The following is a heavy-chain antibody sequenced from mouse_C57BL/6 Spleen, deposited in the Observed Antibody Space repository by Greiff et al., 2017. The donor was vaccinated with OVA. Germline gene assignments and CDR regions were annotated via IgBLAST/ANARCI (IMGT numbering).Heavy chain of an antibody. CDR3: ARGGYMGLRREFAY. J-gene: IGHJ3*01. CDR2: IYPGSGNT. CDR1: GYTFTGYC. V-gene: IGHV1-76*01. Sequence: QVQLQQSGAELVRPGASVKLSCKASGYTFTGYCINWVQQRPGQGLEWIARIYPGSGNTYYNQKFTGKATLTAEKSSSTAYMQLSSLTSEDSAVYFCARGGYMGLRREFAYWGQGTLVTVSA. D-gene: IGHD2-4*01.